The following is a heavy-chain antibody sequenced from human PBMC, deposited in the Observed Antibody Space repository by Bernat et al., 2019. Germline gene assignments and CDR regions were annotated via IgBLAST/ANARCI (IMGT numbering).Heavy chain of an antibody. CDR3: ARSSFRFSSTYYYYYMDV. CDR1: GGSISSYY. Sequence: QVQLQESGPGLVKPSETLSLTCTVSGGSISSYYWSWIRQPPGKGLEWIGYIYYSGSTNYNPSLNSRVTISVDTSKNQFSLKLSSVTAADTAVYYCARSSFRFSSTYYYYYMDVWGKGTTVTVSS. J-gene: IGHJ6*03. D-gene: IGHD2-2*01. V-gene: IGHV4-59*01. CDR2: IYYSGST.